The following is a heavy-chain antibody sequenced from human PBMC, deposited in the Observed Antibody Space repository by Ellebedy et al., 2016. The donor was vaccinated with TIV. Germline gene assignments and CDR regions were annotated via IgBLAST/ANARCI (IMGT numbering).Heavy chain of an antibody. CDR3: AAFRGNCGGDSCY. J-gene: IGHJ4*02. D-gene: IGHD2-21*01. Sequence: MPSETLSLTCAVYGGSFSDYYWSWIRQPPGKGLEWIGEINHSGSTNYNPSLKSRVTISVDTSKNQFSLKLSSVTAADTAVYYCAAFRGNCGGDSCYWGQGTLVIVSS. CDR2: INHSGST. CDR1: GGSFSDYY. V-gene: IGHV4-34*01.